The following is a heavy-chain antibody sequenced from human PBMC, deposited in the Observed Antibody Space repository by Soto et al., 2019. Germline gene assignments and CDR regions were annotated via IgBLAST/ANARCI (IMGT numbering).Heavy chain of an antibody. Sequence: ASVKVSCKASGYTFTRYGIHWVRQAPGQRLEGMGWINAANGDTKYSPKFQGRVTITRDTSASTDYMELSSLRSEDTAVYYCVRRHVSATGIDWFDPWGQGTMVTVSS. D-gene: IGHD6-13*01. J-gene: IGHJ5*02. CDR3: VRRHVSATGIDWFDP. CDR2: INAANGDT. V-gene: IGHV1-3*01. CDR1: GYTFTRYG.